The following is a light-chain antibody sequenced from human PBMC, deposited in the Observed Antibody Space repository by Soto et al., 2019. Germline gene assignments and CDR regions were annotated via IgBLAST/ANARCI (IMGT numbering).Light chain of an antibody. J-gene: IGLJ2*01. CDR2: EVS. Sequence: QSALTQPPSASGSPGQSVTISCTGTSSDVGVYNYVSWYQQHPGKAPKLMIYEVSKRPSGVPDRFSGSKSGNTASLTVSGLQAEDEADYYCGSLAGNTPLVFGGGTKLTVL. V-gene: IGLV2-8*01. CDR3: GSLAGNTPLV. CDR1: SSDVGVYNY.